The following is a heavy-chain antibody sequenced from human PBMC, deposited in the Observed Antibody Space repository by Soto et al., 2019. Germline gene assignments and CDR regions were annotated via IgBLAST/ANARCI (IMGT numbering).Heavy chain of an antibody. D-gene: IGHD1-1*01. Sequence: GGSLRLSCSASGFPFSSYAMHWVRQAPGKGLEYISAISSNGGSTYYADSVKARFTISRDNSKNTLYLQMSSLRAEDTAVYYCVKVTTGTTGYYFDYWGQGTLVTVSS. CDR2: ISSNGGST. CDR3: VKVTTGTTGYYFDY. V-gene: IGHV3-64D*08. J-gene: IGHJ4*02. CDR1: GFPFSSYA.